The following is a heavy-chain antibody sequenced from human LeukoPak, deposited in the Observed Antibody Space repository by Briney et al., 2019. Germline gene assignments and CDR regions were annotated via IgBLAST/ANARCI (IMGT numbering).Heavy chain of an antibody. CDR1: GGTFSLYA. Sequence: GASVKVSCKASGGTFSLYAIGWVRQAPGQGPEWMGGIIPVYGAANYAQKLQGRVTMTTDTSTSTAYMELRSLRSDDTAVYYCARTIFGVVPYLGSFDYWGQGTLVTVSS. CDR2: IIPVYGAA. CDR3: ARTIFGVVPYLGSFDY. J-gene: IGHJ4*02. D-gene: IGHD3-3*01. V-gene: IGHV1-69*05.